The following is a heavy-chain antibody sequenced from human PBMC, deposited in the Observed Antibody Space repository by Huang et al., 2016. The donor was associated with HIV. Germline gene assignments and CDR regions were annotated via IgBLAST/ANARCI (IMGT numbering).Heavy chain of an antibody. CDR2: IIPMVGAS. D-gene: IGHD3-22*01. J-gene: IGHJ3*02. CDR3: ARTYYYDSSGSIDAFDI. V-gene: IGHV1-69*01. Sequence: QVQLVQSGAEVKKPGSSVKVSCKASGGTFSSYGFNWGRQAPGQGPEWVGGIIPMVGASNYAQKLQGKGTITADESTNTIYMDVSSLRPEDTAVYYCARTYYYDSSGSIDAFDIWGQGTMVTVSS. CDR1: GGTFSSYG.